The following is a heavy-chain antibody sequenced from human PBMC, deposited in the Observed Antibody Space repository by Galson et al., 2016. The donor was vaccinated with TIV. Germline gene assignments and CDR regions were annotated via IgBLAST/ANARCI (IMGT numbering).Heavy chain of an antibody. CDR1: GYTFIGYY. Sequence: VKVSCKASGYTFIGYYIHWVRQAPGQRLEWMGWINPQSGDTNYAQKLQGRVTMTRDTSVATAYMELNRLTSDDTAVYYCARDLGDSDTLPFDYWGPGTLVTVSP. CDR2: INPQSGDT. V-gene: IGHV1-2*02. J-gene: IGHJ4*02. CDR3: ARDLGDSDTLPFDY. D-gene: IGHD3-16*01.